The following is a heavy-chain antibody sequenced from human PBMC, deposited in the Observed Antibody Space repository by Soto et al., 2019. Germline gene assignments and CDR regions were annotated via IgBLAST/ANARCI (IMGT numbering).Heavy chain of an antibody. CDR2: ISAYNGNT. J-gene: IGHJ4*02. Sequence: GASVKVSCKASGYTFTSYGISWVRQAPGQGLEWMGWISAYNGNTNYAQKLQGRVTMTTDTSTSTAYMELRSLRSDDTAVYYCATITMIVVVITTYPNWGQGTLVTVSS. V-gene: IGHV1-18*01. CDR1: GYTFTSYG. D-gene: IGHD3-22*01. CDR3: ATITMIVVVITTYPN.